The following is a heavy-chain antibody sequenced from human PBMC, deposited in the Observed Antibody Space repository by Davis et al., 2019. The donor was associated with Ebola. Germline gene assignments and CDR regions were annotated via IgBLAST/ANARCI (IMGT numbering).Heavy chain of an antibody. CDR3: ARDKVFGVVIVKRSRLLYSDGMDV. D-gene: IGHD3-3*01. Sequence: GESLKISCAASGFTFSSYSMNWVRQAPGKGLEWVSYISSSSSTIYYADPVKGRFTISRDNAKNSLYLQMNSLRDEDTAVYYCARDKVFGVVIVKRSRLLYSDGMDVWGQGTTVTVSS. CDR1: GFTFSSYS. V-gene: IGHV3-48*02. J-gene: IGHJ6*02. CDR2: ISSSSSTI.